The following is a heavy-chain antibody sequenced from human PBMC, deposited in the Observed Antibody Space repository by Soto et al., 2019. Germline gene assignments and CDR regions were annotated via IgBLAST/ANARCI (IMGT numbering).Heavy chain of an antibody. V-gene: IGHV6-1*01. CDR1: WDSVSSNSAA. D-gene: IGHD2-2*02. J-gene: IGHJ3*02. Sequence: PSQTLSLTCAISWDSVSSNSAAWNWIRQSPSRGLEWLGRTYYRSKWYNDYAVSVKSRITINPDTSKNQFSLQLNSVTPEDTAVYCCTIARPWGYCSSTSCYTINDAFDIGGQGTMVSVSS. CDR3: TIARPWGYCSSTSCYTINDAFDI. CDR2: TYYRSKWYN.